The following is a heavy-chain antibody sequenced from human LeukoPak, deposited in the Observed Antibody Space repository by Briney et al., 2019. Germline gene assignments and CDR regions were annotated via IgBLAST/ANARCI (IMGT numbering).Heavy chain of an antibody. V-gene: IGHV3-21*06. CDR2: ISSSSHNI. Sequence: GGTLRLYCAASGFSFYVYSMKWLRQAPGKGLEWVTFISSSSHNIYYTDAVKGRFTISRDNTKNSLYLHMSSLGAEDSAVYYYARDDSFYNSESYRHYFDYWGQGTLVTVSS. D-gene: IGHD2-2*02. J-gene: IGHJ4*02. CDR3: ARDDSFYNSESYRHYFDY. CDR1: GFSFYVYS.